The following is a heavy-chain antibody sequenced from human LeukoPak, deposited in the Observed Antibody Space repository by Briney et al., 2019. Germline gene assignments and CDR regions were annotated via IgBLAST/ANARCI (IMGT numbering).Heavy chain of an antibody. CDR3: ARDAWVASRAGGYVI. CDR1: GGSISSGDYY. J-gene: IGHJ4*02. D-gene: IGHD5-12*01. Sequence: PSETLSLTCTVSGGSISSGDYYWRWIRQPPGKGLEWLGYIYYSGSTYYNPSLKSRVTISVDTSKNQFSLKLSSVTAADTAVYYCARDAWVASRAGGYVIWGQGTLVTVSS. V-gene: IGHV4-30-4*08. CDR2: IYYSGST.